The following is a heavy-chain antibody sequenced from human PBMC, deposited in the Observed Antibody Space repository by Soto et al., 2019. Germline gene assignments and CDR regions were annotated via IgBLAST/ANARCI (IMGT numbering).Heavy chain of an antibody. D-gene: IGHD3-22*01. J-gene: IGHJ4*01. CDR1: GFTFTNAW. V-gene: IGHV3-15*07. CDR2: IKSKTDGGTT. Sequence: GSLRLSCAAPGFTFTNAWINWVRQAPGKGLEWVGRIKSKTDGGTTDYAEPVKGRFAISRDDSNNMVYLQMNSLKIEDTAVYYCTTDSYSTIIIVRFEYWGHGTLVTGSS. CDR3: TTDSYSTIIIVRFEY.